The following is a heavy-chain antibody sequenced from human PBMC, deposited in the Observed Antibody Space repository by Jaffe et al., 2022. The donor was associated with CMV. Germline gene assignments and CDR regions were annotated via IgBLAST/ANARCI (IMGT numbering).Heavy chain of an antibody. Sequence: QLQLQESGPGLVKPSETLSLTCTVSGGSISSSSYYWGWIRQPPGKGLEWIGSIYYSGSTYYNPSLKSRVTISVDTSKNQFSLKLSSVTAADTAVYYCARFRYLDYGGDWYFDLWGRGTLVTVSS. V-gene: IGHV4-39*01. CDR3: ARFRYLDYGGDWYFDL. J-gene: IGHJ2*01. CDR2: IYYSGST. D-gene: IGHD4-17*01. CDR1: GGSISSSSYY.